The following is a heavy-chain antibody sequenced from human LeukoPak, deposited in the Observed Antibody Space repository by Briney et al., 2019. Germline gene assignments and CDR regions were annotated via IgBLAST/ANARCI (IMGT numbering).Heavy chain of an antibody. J-gene: IGHJ4*02. CDR2: IRNKAYGGTT. V-gene: IGHV3-49*04. Sequence: GGSLRLSCTTSGFTFGDYALTWVRQAPGRGLEWVGFIRNKAYGGTTEYAASVKGRFTISRDDSKSIASLQMNSLTTEDTAVYYCTRQYSSSWVIDYWGQGTLVTVSS. CDR1: GFTFGDYA. D-gene: IGHD6-13*01. CDR3: TRQYSSSWVIDY.